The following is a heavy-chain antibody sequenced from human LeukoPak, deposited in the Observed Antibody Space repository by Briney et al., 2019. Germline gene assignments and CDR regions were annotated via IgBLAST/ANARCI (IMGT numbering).Heavy chain of an antibody. CDR2: IYSGESDT. Sequence: PGESLKISCKCSGYSFTRYRIGWVRPMPGKGLEWMGIIYSGESDTRYSPSFQGQVTISADMSMSTAYLQWGSLKASDSAMDYCAGPAAAGSISFDYWGRGTLVTVSS. V-gene: IGHV5-51*01. CDR3: AGPAAAGSISFDY. J-gene: IGHJ4*02. D-gene: IGHD6-13*01. CDR1: GYSFTRYR.